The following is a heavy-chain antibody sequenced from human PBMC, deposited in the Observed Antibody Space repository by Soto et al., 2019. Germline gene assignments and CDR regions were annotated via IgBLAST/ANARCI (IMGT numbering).Heavy chain of an antibody. CDR3: ARAVTGTSDY. CDR1: GFTFSSYS. J-gene: IGHJ4*02. V-gene: IGHV3-48*01. Sequence: GGSLRLSCAASGFTFSSYSMNWVRQAPGKGLEWVSYISSSSSTIYYADSVKGRFTISRDNAKNSLYLLMNSLRAEDTAVYYCARAVTGTSDYWGQGTLVTVSS. CDR2: ISSSSSTI. D-gene: IGHD1-20*01.